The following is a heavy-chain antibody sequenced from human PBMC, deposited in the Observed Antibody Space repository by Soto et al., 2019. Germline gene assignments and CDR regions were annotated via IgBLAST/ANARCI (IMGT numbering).Heavy chain of an antibody. CDR3: AKERYKYKYYSDY. V-gene: IGHV3-30*18. CDR2: ISKDGGDK. D-gene: IGHD3-9*01. J-gene: IGHJ4*02. CDR1: GFSFSRYG. Sequence: GGSLRLSCAASGFSFSRYGIHWVRQAPGKGLEWVAVISKDGGDKEYAESVKGRCTISRENSKSTVYLQMNSLRVEDTAVYYCAKERYKYKYYSDYWGQGTLVTVYS.